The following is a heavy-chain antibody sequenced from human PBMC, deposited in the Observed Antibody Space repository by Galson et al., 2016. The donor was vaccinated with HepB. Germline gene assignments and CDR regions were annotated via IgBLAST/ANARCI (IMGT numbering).Heavy chain of an antibody. CDR3: ARERFCSSATCYVGDAFHI. D-gene: IGHD2-2*01. CDR1: GLTFSTYY. J-gene: IGHJ3*02. Sequence: RLSCAASGLTFSTYYMTWVRQPPGKGLEWVAGIKQDGSEKYYVDSVKGRFTISRDNAKNSLYVQMDSLRAEDTAVYFCARERFCSSATCYVGDAFHIGGQGTMVTVSS. V-gene: IGHV3-7*05. CDR2: IKQDGSEK.